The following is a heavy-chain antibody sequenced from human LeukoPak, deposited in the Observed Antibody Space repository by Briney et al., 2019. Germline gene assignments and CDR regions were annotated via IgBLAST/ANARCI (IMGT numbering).Heavy chain of an antibody. CDR1: GFTFSNYW. Sequence: PGGSLRLPCAASGFTFSNYWMSWVRQAPGKGLEWVANIKQDGGEKYHVDSVKGRFTISRDNAKNSLYLQMNSLRAEDTAVYYCARAPGDPPNYWGQGTLVTVSS. D-gene: IGHD4-17*01. J-gene: IGHJ4*02. V-gene: IGHV3-7*03. CDR2: IKQDGGEK. CDR3: ARAPGDPPNY.